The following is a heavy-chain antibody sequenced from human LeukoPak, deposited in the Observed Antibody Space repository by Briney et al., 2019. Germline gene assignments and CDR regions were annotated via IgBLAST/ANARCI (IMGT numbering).Heavy chain of an antibody. J-gene: IGHJ4*02. CDR3: ARVGQWGGSYNFQI. CDR2: IYYSGST. D-gene: IGHD1-26*01. Sequence: SQTLSLTCTVSGGSISSGGYYWSWIRQHPGKGLEWIGYIYYSGSTYYNPSLKSRVTISVDTSKNQFSLKLSSVTAADTAVYYCARVGQWGGSYNFQIWGQGTLVTVSS. V-gene: IGHV4-31*03. CDR1: GGSISSGGYY.